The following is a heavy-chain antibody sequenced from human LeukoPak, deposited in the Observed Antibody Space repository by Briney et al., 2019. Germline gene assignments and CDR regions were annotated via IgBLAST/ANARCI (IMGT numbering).Heavy chain of an antibody. CDR1: GFMFSSYW. CDR3: ARERVVSDYYGLDV. Sequence: GGSLRLSCAPSGFMFSSYWMHWVRQAPGKGLVWVSRINTDGSSTAHAASVKGRFTISRDNAKNTLHLQMNSLRAEDTSVYYCARERVVSDYYGLDVWGQGTTVTVSS. V-gene: IGHV3-74*01. J-gene: IGHJ6*02. CDR2: INTDGSST. D-gene: IGHD2-15*01.